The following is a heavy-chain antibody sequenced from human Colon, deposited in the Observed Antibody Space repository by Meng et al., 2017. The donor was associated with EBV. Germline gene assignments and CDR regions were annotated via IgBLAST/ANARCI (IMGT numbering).Heavy chain of an antibody. CDR2: IYYSVSI. CDR1: GVSVSTGVYY. J-gene: IGHJ4*02. V-gene: IGHV4-31*03. Sequence: PVLEKPAPPLSLAGTLLGVSVSTGVYYLTCIIQPPGKGLEWCGHIYYSVSIFYNPSLKTRVINSIDTSKNQISLNLRSVTAAATAEYYVARVRSGWDYFDYWGQGTLVTVSS. D-gene: IGHD6-19*01. CDR3: ARVRSGWDYFDY.